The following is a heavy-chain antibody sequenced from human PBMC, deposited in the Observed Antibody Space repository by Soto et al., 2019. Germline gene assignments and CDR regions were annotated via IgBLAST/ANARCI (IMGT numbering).Heavy chain of an antibody. CDR1: GFTFNYYA. CDR3: ASPPMTVTPHVSLRGSWYFDL. J-gene: IGHJ2*01. CDR2: MTASGDAT. D-gene: IGHD4-17*01. Sequence: EVQMLESGGGLVQPGGALRLSCVVSGFTFNYYAMSWVRQAPGKGLEWVSAMTASGDATYYADSVKGRFTISRDNSKNTLYLQLNSLRAEDTGVYYCASPPMTVTPHVSLRGSWYFDLWGRGTLVTVSS. V-gene: IGHV3-23*01.